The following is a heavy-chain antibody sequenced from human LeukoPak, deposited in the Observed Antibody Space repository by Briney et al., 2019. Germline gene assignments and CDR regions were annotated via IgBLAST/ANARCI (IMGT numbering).Heavy chain of an antibody. J-gene: IGHJ3*02. V-gene: IGHV3-11*01. D-gene: IGHD3-22*01. CDR2: ISGNGGDI. Sequence: PGGSLRLSCATSGFTFGIHYMSWVRQAPGRGPEWISYISGNGGDIAYADSVKGRFTISRDNSKNTLYLQMNSLRAEDTAVYYCAREVRITMMKAFDIWGQGTMVTVSS. CDR1: GFTFGIHY. CDR3: AREVRITMMKAFDI.